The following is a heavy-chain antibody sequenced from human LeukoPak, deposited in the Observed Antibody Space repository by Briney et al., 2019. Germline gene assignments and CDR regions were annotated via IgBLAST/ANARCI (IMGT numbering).Heavy chain of an antibody. Sequence: PGRSLRLSCAASGFTFSSYAMHWVRQAPGRGLEWVAVISYDGSNKYYADSVKGRFTISRDNSKNTLYLQMNSLRVEDTAVYYCARAQVVTSSDHFDYWGQGTLVTVSS. CDR1: GFTFSSYA. CDR3: ARAQVVTSSDHFDY. V-gene: IGHV3-30-3*01. D-gene: IGHD2-21*02. CDR2: ISYDGSNK. J-gene: IGHJ4*02.